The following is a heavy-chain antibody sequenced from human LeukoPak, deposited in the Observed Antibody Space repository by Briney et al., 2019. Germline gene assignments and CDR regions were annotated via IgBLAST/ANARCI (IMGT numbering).Heavy chain of an antibody. CDR2: INHSGST. CDR3: ARNLAHGIVVVPAASLLGFDY. J-gene: IGHJ4*02. D-gene: IGHD2-2*01. Sequence: SEILSLTCAVYGGSFSGYYWSWIRQPPGKGLEWIGEINHSGSTNYNPSLKSRVTISVDTSKNQFSLKLSSVTAADTAVYYCARNLAHGIVVVPAASLLGFDYWGQGTLVTVSS. CDR1: GGSFSGYY. V-gene: IGHV4-34*01.